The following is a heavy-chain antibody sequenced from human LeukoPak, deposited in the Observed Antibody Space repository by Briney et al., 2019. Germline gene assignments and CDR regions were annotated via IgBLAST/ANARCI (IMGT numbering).Heavy chain of an antibody. CDR1: GGSISSGDYY. D-gene: IGHD4-17*01. CDR2: IYYSGTT. J-gene: IGHJ4*02. Sequence: SETLSLTCTVSGGSISSGDYYWSWIRQPPGKGLEWIGYIYYSGTTYYNPSLKSRVTISVDTSKNQFSLKLSSVTATDTAVFYCACNYGDYAPFDYWGQGTLVTVSS. V-gene: IGHV4-30-4*08. CDR3: ACNYGDYAPFDY.